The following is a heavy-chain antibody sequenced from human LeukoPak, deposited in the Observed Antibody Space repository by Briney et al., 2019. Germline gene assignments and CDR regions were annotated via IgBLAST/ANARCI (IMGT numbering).Heavy chain of an antibody. J-gene: IGHJ6*03. V-gene: IGHV3-74*01. CDR2: INSDGSST. CDR3: ARGESYYSYYYYMDV. D-gene: IGHD3-10*01. CDR1: GFTFSGSA. Sequence: GGSLRLSCAASGFTFSGSAMHWVRQAPGKGLVWVSRINSDGSSTSYADSVKGRFTISRDNAKNTLYLQMNSLRAEDTAVYYCARGESYYSYYYYMDVWGKGTTVTVSS.